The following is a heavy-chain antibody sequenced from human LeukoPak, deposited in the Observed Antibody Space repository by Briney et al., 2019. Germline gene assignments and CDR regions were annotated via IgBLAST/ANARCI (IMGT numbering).Heavy chain of an antibody. V-gene: IGHV4-30-4*08. J-gene: IGHJ4*02. CDR2: IYYSGST. D-gene: IGHD5-12*01. CDR3: ARDLRGYDFFDY. CDR1: GGSISSGDYY. Sequence: SQTLSLTXTVSGGSISSGDYYWSWIRQPPGKGLEWIGYIYYSGSTYYNPSLKSRVTISVDTSKNQFSLKLSSVTAADTAVYYCARDLRGYDFFDYWGQGTLVTVSS.